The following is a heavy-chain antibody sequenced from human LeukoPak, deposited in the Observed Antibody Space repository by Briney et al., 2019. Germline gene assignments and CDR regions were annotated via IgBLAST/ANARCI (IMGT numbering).Heavy chain of an antibody. J-gene: IGHJ4*02. D-gene: IGHD1-1*01. V-gene: IGHV1-2*02. CDR2: IHPNSGGT. Sequence: ASVKVSCKASGFTFTGYYIHWVRQAPGQGLEWMGWIHPNSGGTNYAQTFLGRVTMTRDTSISTAYMELSRLRSDDTAVYYCARFKSTGWSKYPFDYWGQGTLVTVSS. CDR3: ARFKSTGWSKYPFDY. CDR1: GFTFTGYY.